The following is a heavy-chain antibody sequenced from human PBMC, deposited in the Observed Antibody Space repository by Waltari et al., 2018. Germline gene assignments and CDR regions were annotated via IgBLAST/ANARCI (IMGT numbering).Heavy chain of an antibody. V-gene: IGHV4-34*01. D-gene: IGHD2-15*01. Sequence: QVQLQQWGAGLLKPSETLSLTCAVYGGSFSGYYWSWIRQPPGKGRGWIGESNHSGSTNYHPSLKGRVTISVDTSKNQFSLKLSSVTAADTAVYYCARGFVSDWFDPWGQGTLVTVSS. CDR1: GGSFSGYY. J-gene: IGHJ5*02. CDR3: ARGFVSDWFDP. CDR2: SNHSGST.